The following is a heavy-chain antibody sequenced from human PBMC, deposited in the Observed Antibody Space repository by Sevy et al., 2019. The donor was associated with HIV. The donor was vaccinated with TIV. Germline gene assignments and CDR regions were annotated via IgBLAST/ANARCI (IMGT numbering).Heavy chain of an antibody. CDR3: AREGCTKPHDY. CDR1: GFTFSKYS. V-gene: IGHV3-23*01. D-gene: IGHD2-8*01. CDR2: LAFGCGEI. J-gene: IGHJ4*02. Sequence: GGSLRLSCAASGFTFSKYSMSWVRQPPGKGLEWVSNLAFGCGEINYEDSVKGRFTNSRDNSKSSVYLQMNNLRPEDTAVYYCAREGCTKPHDYWCQGTLVTVSS.